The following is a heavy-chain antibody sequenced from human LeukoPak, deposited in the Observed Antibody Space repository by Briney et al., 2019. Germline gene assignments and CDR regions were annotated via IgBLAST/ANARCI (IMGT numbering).Heavy chain of an antibody. CDR1: GYTFTSYG. J-gene: IGHJ5*02. V-gene: IGHV1-18*01. CDR3: ARDLRYCSGGTSYHLGQGDP. D-gene: IGHD2-15*01. Sequence: LRASVKVSCKASGYTFTSYGISWVRQAPGQGLEWMGWISTYNGNTNYAQKLQGRVTMTTDTSTSTAYMEVRSLTSDDTAVYYCARDLRYCSGGTSYHLGQGDPWGQGTLVTVSS. CDR2: ISTYNGNT.